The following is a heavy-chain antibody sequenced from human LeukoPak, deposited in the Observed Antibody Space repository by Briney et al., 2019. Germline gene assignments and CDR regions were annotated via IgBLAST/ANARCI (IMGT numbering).Heavy chain of an antibody. D-gene: IGHD3-10*01. Sequence: SETLSLTCTVSGGSISSCGYYWSWVRQHPGKGLEWIGYIYYSGSTYYNPSLKSRVTISVDTSKNQFSLKLSSVTAADTAVYYCARVGRGYYGSGSYFPDYWGQGTLVTVSS. V-gene: IGHV4-31*03. CDR3: ARVGRGYYGSGSYFPDY. J-gene: IGHJ4*02. CDR1: GGSISSCGYY. CDR2: IYYSGST.